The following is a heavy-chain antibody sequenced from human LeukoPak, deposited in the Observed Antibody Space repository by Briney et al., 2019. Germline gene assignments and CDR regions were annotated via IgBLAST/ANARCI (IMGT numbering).Heavy chain of an antibody. J-gene: IGHJ5*02. CDR3: ARDLGYGDYVPNWFDP. D-gene: IGHD4-17*01. Sequence: SETLSLTCAVYGGSFSGYYWSWIRQPPGKGLEWIGRIYTSGSTNYNPSLKSRVTMSVDTSKNQFSLKLSSVTAADTAVYYCARDLGYGDYVPNWFDPWGQGTLVTVSS. CDR1: GGSFSGYY. CDR2: IYTSGST. V-gene: IGHV4-4*07.